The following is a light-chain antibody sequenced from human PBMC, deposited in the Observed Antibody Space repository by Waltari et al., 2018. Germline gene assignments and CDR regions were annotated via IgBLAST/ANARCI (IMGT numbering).Light chain of an antibody. CDR2: DAS. J-gene: IGLJ2*01. Sequence: QSALTQPASVSGSPGQSITISCTGSSTDAGPHTYVSWYQHHPGKAPKLIIYDASHRPSGISNRFSGSRSGDPASLTISGLQAEDEADYFCCSYANMVTLFVVFGGGTKLTVL. CDR1: STDAGPHTY. CDR3: CSYANMVTLFVV. V-gene: IGLV2-14*03.